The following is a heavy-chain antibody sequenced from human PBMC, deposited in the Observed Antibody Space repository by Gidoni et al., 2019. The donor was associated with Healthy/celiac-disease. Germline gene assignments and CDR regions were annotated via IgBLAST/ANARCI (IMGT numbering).Heavy chain of an antibody. D-gene: IGHD1-1*01. CDR2: IKRKPGGGTT. J-gene: IGHJ4*02. CDR3: TALNWSFTLIPDY. CDR1: GFTFSTDW. V-gene: IGHV3-15*01. Sequence: EVQRGESGGGLVQTGGSLRLSCTASGFTFSTDWMSWVRQAPGKGLEWVGRIKRKPGGGTTEYGAPVKVRFIISRDDSTITFYLQMHSLKTEDAAVYFCTALNWSFTLIPDYWGQGTLVTVSS.